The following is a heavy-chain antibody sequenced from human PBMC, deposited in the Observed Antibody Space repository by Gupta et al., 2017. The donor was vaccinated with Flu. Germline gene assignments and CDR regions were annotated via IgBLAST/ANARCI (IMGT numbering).Heavy chain of an antibody. CDR3: AKKPGIAVNDSPFDP. V-gene: IGHV3-23*01. CDR2: IRGSTGNQ. Sequence: MSGVRQATGKGLGWVSGIRGSTGNQYYAGAGKGRFTISRDNSKDTLYLQMNSLRAEDTAVYYCAKKPGIAVNDSPFDPWGQGTLVPVS. J-gene: IGHJ5*02. D-gene: IGHD6-19*01.